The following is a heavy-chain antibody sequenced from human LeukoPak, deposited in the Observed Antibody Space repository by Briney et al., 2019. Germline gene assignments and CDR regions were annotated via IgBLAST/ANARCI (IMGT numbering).Heavy chain of an antibody. D-gene: IGHD7-27*01. CDR2: INPNSGDT. V-gene: IGHV1-2*02. CDR3: ARELGINAFDS. J-gene: IGHJ3*02. CDR1: GYTFTDNH. Sequence: GASVTVSFTASGYTFTDNHMYWVRQAPGQGLACMGWINPNSGDTNYAQKFQGRVTLTRDTSISTAYMEVSRLTSDDTAVYFCARELGINAFDSWGQGTMVTVSP.